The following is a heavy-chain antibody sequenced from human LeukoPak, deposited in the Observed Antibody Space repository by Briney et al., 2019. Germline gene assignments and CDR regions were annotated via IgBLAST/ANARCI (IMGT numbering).Heavy chain of an antibody. Sequence: GGSLTLSCAASGFTFSSYSMNWVRQAPGKGLEWVSYISSSSSTIYYADSVKGRFTISRDNAKNSLYLQMNSLRAEDTAVYYCASRKDIVLMVYDIDDDAFDIWGQGTMVTVSS. D-gene: IGHD2-8*01. CDR3: ASRKDIVLMVYDIDDDAFDI. V-gene: IGHV3-48*01. CDR2: ISSSSSTI. J-gene: IGHJ3*02. CDR1: GFTFSSYS.